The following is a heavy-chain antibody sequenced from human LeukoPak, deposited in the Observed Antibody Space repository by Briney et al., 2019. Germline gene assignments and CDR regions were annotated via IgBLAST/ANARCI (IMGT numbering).Heavy chain of an antibody. CDR3: TRVLAAAGRWFDP. V-gene: IGHV3-49*03. D-gene: IGHD6-13*01. CDR1: GFTFGDYA. Sequence: GGSLRLSCTTSGFTFGDYAMSWFREAPGKGLECVGFITSKAYGETAEYAASVKDRFFISRDDSKSIAYLQMNSLKAEDTAVYYCTRVLAAAGRWFDPWGQGSLVTVSS. J-gene: IGHJ5*02. CDR2: ITSKAYGETA.